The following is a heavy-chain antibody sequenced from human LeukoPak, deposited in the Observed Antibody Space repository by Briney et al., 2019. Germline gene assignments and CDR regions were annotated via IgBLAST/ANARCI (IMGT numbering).Heavy chain of an antibody. Sequence: SETLSLTCTVSGGSITNYYWSWIRQPAGKGLEWIGRIYASGSTNYNPSLKSRVTMSVDTSKNLFSLKLKYVTAADTATYYCAREEYYYDSVGKRYYFDYWGQGTLVTVPS. CDR2: IYASGST. CDR3: AREEYYYDSVGKRYYFDY. CDR1: GGSITNYY. D-gene: IGHD3-22*01. J-gene: IGHJ4*02. V-gene: IGHV4-4*07.